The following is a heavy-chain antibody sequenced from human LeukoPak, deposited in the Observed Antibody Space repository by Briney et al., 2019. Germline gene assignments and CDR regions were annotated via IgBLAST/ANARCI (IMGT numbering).Heavy chain of an antibody. V-gene: IGHV3-48*01. Sequence: GGSLRLSCAASGFTFSSYWMNWVRQAPGKGLEWVSFISSGSSTIYYADSVKGRFTISRDNAKNSLYLQMNSLRAEDTALYYCARAKILTGYYKAPLDYWGQGTLVTVSS. CDR3: ARAKILTGYYKAPLDY. J-gene: IGHJ4*02. D-gene: IGHD3-9*01. CDR2: ISSGSSTI. CDR1: GFTFSSYW.